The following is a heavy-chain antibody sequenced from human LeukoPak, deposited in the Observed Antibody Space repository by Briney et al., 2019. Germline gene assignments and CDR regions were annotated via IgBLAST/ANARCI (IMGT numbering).Heavy chain of an antibody. CDR3: ARGSAMIVVGGGAFDI. CDR1: GFIYEEYW. D-gene: IGHD3-22*01. J-gene: IGHJ3*02. Sequence: GGSLRLSCGVAGFIYEEYWMAWVRQAPGKGLEWVANIKPDESEKNYADSVKGRVTISRDNARDSVFLQINSLRAEDTAVYYCARGSAMIVVGGGAFDIWGQGTMVTVSS. V-gene: IGHV3-7*01. CDR2: IKPDESEK.